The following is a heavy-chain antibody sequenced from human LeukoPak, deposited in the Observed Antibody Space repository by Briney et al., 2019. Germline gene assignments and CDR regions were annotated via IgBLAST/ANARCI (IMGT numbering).Heavy chain of an antibody. CDR1: GGSMSVHY. V-gene: IGHV4-59*08. Sequence: SATLSLTCTVSGGSMSVHYWSWIRQTPGKGLEWIGHIYYTGATTYNPSLKSPVSISVDTSKNQFSLKLSSVTAADTAVYYCARRGYYGSGTYFYSWFDPWGQGTLVTVSS. J-gene: IGHJ5*02. D-gene: IGHD3-10*01. CDR2: IYYTGAT. CDR3: ARRGYYGSGTYFYSWFDP.